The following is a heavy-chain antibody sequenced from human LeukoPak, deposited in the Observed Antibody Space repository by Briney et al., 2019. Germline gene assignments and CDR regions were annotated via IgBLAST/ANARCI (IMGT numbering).Heavy chain of an antibody. CDR2: ISYDDGSNK. CDR1: GFTFSNYA. J-gene: IGHJ4*02. V-gene: IGHV3-30*04. CDR3: ARESGGNTPYYFDY. Sequence: GGSLRLSCAASGFTFSNYALHWVPQAPGKGLEWVAVISYDDGSNKYYADSVKGRFTISRDNSTNTLYLHMNSLRTEDTAVYYCARESGGNTPYYFDYWGQGTLVTVSS. D-gene: IGHD2-2*02.